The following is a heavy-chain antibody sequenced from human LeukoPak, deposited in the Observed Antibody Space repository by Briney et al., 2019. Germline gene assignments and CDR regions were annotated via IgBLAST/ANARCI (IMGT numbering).Heavy chain of an antibody. CDR2: INPDSGGT. Sequence: ASVNVSCKASRYTFTGYYMHWVRQAPGHGLEWMGWINPDSGGTSYAQKFQGRVTMTRDTSISTIYMNLRRLTSDDTAVYYCAGGSGYYFFDYWGQGALVTVSS. CDR3: AGGSGYYFFDY. V-gene: IGHV1-2*02. D-gene: IGHD5-12*01. J-gene: IGHJ4*02. CDR1: RYTFTGYY.